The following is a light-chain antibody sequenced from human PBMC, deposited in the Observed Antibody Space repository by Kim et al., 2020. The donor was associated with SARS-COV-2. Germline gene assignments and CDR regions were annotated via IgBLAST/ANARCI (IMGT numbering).Light chain of an antibody. CDR3: NSRDSSGNPYVV. Sequence: SSELTQDPAVSVALGQTVRITCQGDSLRSYYASWYQQKPGQAPVLVIYGKNNRPSGIPDRFSGSSSGNTASLTITGAQAEVEADYYCNSRDSSGNPYVVFGGGTQLTVL. J-gene: IGLJ2*01. CDR2: GKN. CDR1: SLRSYY. V-gene: IGLV3-19*01.